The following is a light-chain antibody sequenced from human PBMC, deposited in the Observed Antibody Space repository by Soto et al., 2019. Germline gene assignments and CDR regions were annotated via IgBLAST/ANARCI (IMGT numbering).Light chain of an antibody. CDR3: QLWDTSSDHVV. Sequence: SYELTQPPSVSVAPGQTARITCGGNNIGSKSVHWSQQKPGQAPVLVVYDNSDRPSGIPERFSGSNSGNTATLTISRVEAGDEADYYCQLWDTSSDHVVFGGGTKVTVL. CDR1: NIGSKS. J-gene: IGLJ2*01. CDR2: DNS. V-gene: IGLV3-21*02.